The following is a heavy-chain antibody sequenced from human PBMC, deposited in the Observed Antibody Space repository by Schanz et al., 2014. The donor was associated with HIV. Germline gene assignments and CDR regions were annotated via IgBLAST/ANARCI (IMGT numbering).Heavy chain of an antibody. CDR2: ISYDGSNK. J-gene: IGHJ4*02. CDR1: GFTFSTYG. V-gene: IGHV3-30*18. Sequence: QVQLVESGGGVVQPGRSLRLSCAASGFTFSTYGMHWVRQGPGKGLEWVAFISYDGSNKYYADSVKGRFTISRDNSKNTLYLQMNRLRAEDTALYFCANDPELTTITGYFDSWGQGTLVTVSS. D-gene: IGHD4-4*01. CDR3: ANDPELTTITGYFDS.